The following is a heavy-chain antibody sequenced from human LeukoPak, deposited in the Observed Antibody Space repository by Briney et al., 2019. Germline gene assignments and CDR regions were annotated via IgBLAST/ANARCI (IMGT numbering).Heavy chain of an antibody. Sequence: ASVKVSCTVSGYTLTELSMQWVRQAPGKGLEWMGGFDPEDGETIYAQKFQGRVTMTEDTSTDTAYMELSSLRSEDTAVYYCATSRGGLRIAVAAFDIWGQGTMVTVSS. CDR2: FDPEDGET. J-gene: IGHJ3*02. V-gene: IGHV1-24*01. CDR1: GYTLTELS. D-gene: IGHD6-19*01. CDR3: ATSRGGLRIAVAAFDI.